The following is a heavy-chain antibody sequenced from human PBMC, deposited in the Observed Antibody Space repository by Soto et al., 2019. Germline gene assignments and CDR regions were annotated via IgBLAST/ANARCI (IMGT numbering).Heavy chain of an antibody. Sequence: QVQLVQSGAEVKKPGSSVKVSCKASGGTFSSYAISWVRQAPGQGLEWMGGSIPIFGTANYAQKFQGSVTITADESTSTAYMELSSLRSEDTAVYYCAGYDILTGYKGDYYYYGMDVWGQGTTVTVSS. V-gene: IGHV1-69*01. CDR2: SIPIFGTA. CDR1: GGTFSSYA. J-gene: IGHJ6*02. CDR3: AGYDILTGYKGDYYYYGMDV. D-gene: IGHD3-9*01.